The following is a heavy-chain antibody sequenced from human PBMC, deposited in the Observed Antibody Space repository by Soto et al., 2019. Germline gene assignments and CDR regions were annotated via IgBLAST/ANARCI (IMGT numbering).Heavy chain of an antibody. CDR2: ISSSSSYI. V-gene: IGHV3-21*01. CDR3: AREGGYSSSWYVY. Sequence: EVQLVESGGGLVKPGGSLRLSCAASGFTFSSYSMNWVRQAPGKGLEWVSSISSSSSYIYYADSVKGRFTISRDNAKNSLYLQMNSLRAEDRAVYYCAREGGYSSSWYVYWGQGTLVTVSS. J-gene: IGHJ4*02. CDR1: GFTFSSYS. D-gene: IGHD6-13*01.